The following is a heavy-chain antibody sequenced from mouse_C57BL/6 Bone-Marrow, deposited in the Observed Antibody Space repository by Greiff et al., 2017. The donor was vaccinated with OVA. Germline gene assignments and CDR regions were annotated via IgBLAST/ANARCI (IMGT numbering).Heavy chain of an antibody. CDR3: AREDYYYGSYWYFDV. CDR2: ISSGSSTI. Sequence: EVHLVESGGGLVKPGGSLKLSCAASGFTFSDYGMHWVRQAPEKGLEWVAYISSGSSTIYYADTVKGRFTISRDNAKNTLFLQMTSLRSEDTAMYYCAREDYYYGSYWYFDVWGTGTTVTVSS. V-gene: IGHV5-17*01. CDR1: GFTFSDYG. J-gene: IGHJ1*03. D-gene: IGHD1-1*01.